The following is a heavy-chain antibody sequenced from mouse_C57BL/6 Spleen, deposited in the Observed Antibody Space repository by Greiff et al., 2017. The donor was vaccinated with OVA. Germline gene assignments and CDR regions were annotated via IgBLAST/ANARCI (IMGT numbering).Heavy chain of an antibody. J-gene: IGHJ4*01. V-gene: IGHV1-62-2*01. Sequence: VKLMESGAELVKPGASVKLSCKASGYTFTEYTIHWVKQRSGQGLEWIGWFYPGSGSIKYNEKFKDKATLTADKSSSTVYMELSRLTSEDSAVYFCARHEIGYYAMDYWGQGTSVTVSS. CDR2: FYPGSGSI. CDR1: GYTFTEYT. CDR3: ARHEIGYYAMDY. D-gene: IGHD2-14*01.